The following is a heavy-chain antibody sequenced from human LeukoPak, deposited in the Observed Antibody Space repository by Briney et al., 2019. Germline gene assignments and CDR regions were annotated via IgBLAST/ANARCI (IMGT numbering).Heavy chain of an antibody. V-gene: IGHV3-30*04. CDR3: ARDSGYTDTTVYVY. CDR1: GFTFSSYA. Sequence: PGGSLRLSCAASGFTFSSYAMHWVRQAPGKGLEWVAVISYDGSNKYYADSVKGRFTISRDNSKNTLYLQMNSLRAEDTAVYYCARDSGYTDTTVYVYWGQGTLVTVSS. CDR2: ISYDGSNK. J-gene: IGHJ4*02. D-gene: IGHD2-2*02.